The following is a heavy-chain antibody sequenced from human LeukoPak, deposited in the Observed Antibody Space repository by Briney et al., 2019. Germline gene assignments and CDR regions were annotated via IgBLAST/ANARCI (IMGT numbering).Heavy chain of an antibody. CDR2: ISSSGDST. J-gene: IGHJ5*02. D-gene: IGHD5-12*01. CDR3: AREVGVATFPYNWFDP. V-gene: IGHV3-23*01. Sequence: GGSLRLSCAASGFTFSNYAMRWVRQAPGKGLEWVSGISSSGDSTYYADSVKGRFTISRDNAKNSLYLQMSSLRAEDTAVYYCAREVGVATFPYNWFDPWGQGTLVTVSS. CDR1: GFTFSNYA.